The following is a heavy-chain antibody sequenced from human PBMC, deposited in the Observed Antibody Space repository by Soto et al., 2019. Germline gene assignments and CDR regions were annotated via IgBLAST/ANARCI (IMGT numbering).Heavy chain of an antibody. CDR1: GFSFSSFA. J-gene: IGHJ4*02. CDR2: ISDDGASI. Sequence: PGGSLRLSCEASGFSFSSFAMNWVRQAPGRGLEWVSYISDDGASIYYADSLKGRFTISRVNAKNSLSLQMNNLRAEDTAVYYCARENSVQAWLHHFDHWGLGTQVTVSS. D-gene: IGHD5-18*01. CDR3: ARENSVQAWLHHFDH. V-gene: IGHV3-48*03.